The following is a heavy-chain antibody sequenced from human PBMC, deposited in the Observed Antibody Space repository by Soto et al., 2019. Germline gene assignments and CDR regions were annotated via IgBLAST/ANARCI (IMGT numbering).Heavy chain of an antibody. CDR3: ARALTTVKAYYYGMDV. CDR1: GYTFTGYY. D-gene: IGHD4-4*01. Sequence: ASVKVSCKASGYTFTGYYMHWVRQAPGQGLEWMGWINPNSGGTNYAQKFQGWVTMTRDTSISTAYMELSRLRSDDTAVYYCARALTTVKAYYYGMDVWGQGTTVTVS. V-gene: IGHV1-2*04. CDR2: INPNSGGT. J-gene: IGHJ6*02.